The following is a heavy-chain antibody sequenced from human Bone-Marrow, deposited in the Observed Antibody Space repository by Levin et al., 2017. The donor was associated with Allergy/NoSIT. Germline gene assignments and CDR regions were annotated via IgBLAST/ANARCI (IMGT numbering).Heavy chain of an antibody. Sequence: PGGSLRLSCAASGFNFRAYRMSWVRQAPGKGLEWVADIKQDGTERFYVASVKGRFTISRDNARDSLHLDMNDLKAEDTALYYCARVRTGGFWSGYPDFWGPGTPVTVSS. CDR3: ARVRTGGFWSGYPDF. D-gene: IGHD3-3*01. CDR1: GFNFRAYR. J-gene: IGHJ4*02. V-gene: IGHV3-7*03. CDR2: IKQDGTER.